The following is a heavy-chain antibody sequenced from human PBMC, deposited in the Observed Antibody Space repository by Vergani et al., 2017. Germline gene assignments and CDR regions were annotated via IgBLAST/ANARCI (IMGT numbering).Heavy chain of an antibody. Sequence: QVQLVQSGAEVKKPGASVKVSCKASGYTFTSYYMHWVRQAPGQGLEWKGWINPNSGGTNYAQKFQGRVTMTRDTSISTAYMELSRLRSDDTAVYYCARELSQWLVIGDAFDIWGQGTMVTVSS. D-gene: IGHD6-19*01. CDR3: ARELSQWLVIGDAFDI. J-gene: IGHJ3*02. V-gene: IGHV1-2*02. CDR1: GYTFTSYY. CDR2: INPNSGGT.